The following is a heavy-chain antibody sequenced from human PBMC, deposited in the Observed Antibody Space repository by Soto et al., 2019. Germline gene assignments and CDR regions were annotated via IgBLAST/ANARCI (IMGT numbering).Heavy chain of an antibody. Sequence: QVQLQESGPGLVKPSGTLSLTCAVSSGSISSSNWWSWVRQPPGKGLEWIREIYHSGSTNYNPSLQRGVPISVDKSKSHDSRKLSVWAAADTPVYYCAREVGEGLAKNYYCYNMDVWVKGTTVTVTS. J-gene: IGHJ6*03. CDR1: SGSISSSNW. D-gene: IGHD1-26*01. V-gene: IGHV4-4*02. CDR3: AREVGEGLAKNYYCYNMDV. CDR2: IYHSGST.